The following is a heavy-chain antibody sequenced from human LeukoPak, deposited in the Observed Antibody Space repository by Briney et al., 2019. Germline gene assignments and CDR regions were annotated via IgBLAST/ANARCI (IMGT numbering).Heavy chain of an antibody. CDR2: IYYSGST. V-gene: IGHV4-59*01. D-gene: IGHD3-22*01. CDR1: GGSISSYY. J-gene: IGHJ4*02. Sequence: SETLSLTCTVSGGSISSYYWSWIRQPPGRELEGIGYIYYSGSTNYNPSLKSRVTISVDTSKNQFSLKLSSVTAADTAVYYCARVRSSSGYYIFDYWGQGTLVTVSS. CDR3: ARVRSSSGYYIFDY.